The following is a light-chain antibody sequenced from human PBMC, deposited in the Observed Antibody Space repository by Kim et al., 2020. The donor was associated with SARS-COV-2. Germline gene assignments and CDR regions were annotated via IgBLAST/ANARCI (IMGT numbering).Light chain of an antibody. V-gene: IGKV3-15*01. Sequence: SPGERATLSCRASQSVSSNLAWYQQQPGQAPRLLIYGASTRATGIPARFSGSGSGTAFTLTISSLQSEDFAVYYCQQYNNWPPLTFGGGTKVDIK. J-gene: IGKJ4*01. CDR1: QSVSSN. CDR2: GAS. CDR3: QQYNNWPPLT.